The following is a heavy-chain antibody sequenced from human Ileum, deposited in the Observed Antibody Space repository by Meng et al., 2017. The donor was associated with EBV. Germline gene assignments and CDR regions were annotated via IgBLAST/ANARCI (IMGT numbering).Heavy chain of an antibody. CDR1: GGSISSSNYY. CDR3: ARGQKGYFDL. V-gene: IGHV4-30-4*01. J-gene: IGHJ2*01. Sequence: HGQLRVSGPELWKPVQTLSLTCTVSGGSISSSNYYWSWIRQPPGKGLEWSGHIYNSGSTYYNPSLKSRITISVDTSKNQFSLKLSSVTAADTAVYYCARGQKGYFDLWGRGTLVTVPS. CDR2: IYNSGST.